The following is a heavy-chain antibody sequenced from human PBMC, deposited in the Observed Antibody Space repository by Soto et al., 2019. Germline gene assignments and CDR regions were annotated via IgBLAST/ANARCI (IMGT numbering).Heavy chain of an antibody. D-gene: IGHD4-17*01. CDR3: ARVHGDYAYYYYGMDV. CDR1: GGSISSSSYY. Sequence: LSLTCTVSGGSISSSSYYWGWIRQPPGKGLEWIGSIYYSGSTYYNPSLKSRVTISVDTSKNQFSLKLSSVTAADTAVYYCARVHGDYAYYYYGMDVWGQGTTVTVSS. CDR2: IYYSGST. J-gene: IGHJ6*02. V-gene: IGHV4-39*01.